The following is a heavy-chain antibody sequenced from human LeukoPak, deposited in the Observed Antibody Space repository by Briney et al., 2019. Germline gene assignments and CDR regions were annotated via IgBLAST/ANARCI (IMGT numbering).Heavy chain of an antibody. J-gene: IGHJ5*02. CDR2: ISSSGSTI. CDR3: ARVVRIVVVPAAIFHNWFDP. CDR1: GFTFSSYE. D-gene: IGHD2-2*01. V-gene: IGHV3-48*03. Sequence: GGSLRLSCAASGFTFSSYEMNWVRQAPGKGLEWVSYISSSGSTIYYADSVKGRFTISRDNAKNPLYLQMNSLRAEDTVVYYCARVVRIVVVPAAIFHNWFDPWGQGTLVTVSS.